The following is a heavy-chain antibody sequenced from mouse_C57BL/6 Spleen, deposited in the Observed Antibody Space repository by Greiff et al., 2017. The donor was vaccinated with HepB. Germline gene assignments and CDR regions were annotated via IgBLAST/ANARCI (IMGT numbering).Heavy chain of an antibody. CDR2: IYPSDSET. CDR1: GYTFTSYW. V-gene: IGHV1-61*01. Sequence: VKLQQPGAELVRPGSSVKLSCKASGYTFTSYWMDWVKQRPGQGLEWIGNIYPSDSETHYNQKFKDKATLTVDKSSSTAYMQLSSLTSEDSAVYYCARRRSTMVTSGFAYWGQGTLVTVSA. J-gene: IGHJ3*01. CDR3: ARRRSTMVTSGFAY. D-gene: IGHD2-2*01.